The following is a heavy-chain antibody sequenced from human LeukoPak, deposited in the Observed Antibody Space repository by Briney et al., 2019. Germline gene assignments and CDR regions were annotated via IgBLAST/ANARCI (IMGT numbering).Heavy chain of an antibody. J-gene: IGHJ4*02. CDR3: ARLRWAAGDGYYFDY. Sequence: GESLKISCKGSGYGFATCWVGWVRQMPGKGLEWMGVINPGNSDTRYSPSFQGQVTISADKSITTAYLQWSSLKASDTAMYYCARLRWAAGDGYYFDYWGQGTPVTVSS. V-gene: IGHV5-51*01. CDR2: INPGNSDT. D-gene: IGHD6-13*01. CDR1: GYGFATCW.